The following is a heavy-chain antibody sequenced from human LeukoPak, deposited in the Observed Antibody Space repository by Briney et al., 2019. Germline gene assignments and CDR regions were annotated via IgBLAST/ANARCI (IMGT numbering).Heavy chain of an antibody. CDR2: IYYSGST. D-gene: IGHD6-13*01. Sequence: SETLSLTCTVSGGSISSSIYYWGWIRQPPGKGLEWIGSIYYSGSTYYNPSLKSRVTISVDTSKNQFSLKLSSVTAADTAVYYCARDVYSSKHTRNWFDPWGQGTLVTVSS. CDR3: ARDVYSSKHTRNWFDP. J-gene: IGHJ5*02. CDR1: GGSISSSIYY. V-gene: IGHV4-39*07.